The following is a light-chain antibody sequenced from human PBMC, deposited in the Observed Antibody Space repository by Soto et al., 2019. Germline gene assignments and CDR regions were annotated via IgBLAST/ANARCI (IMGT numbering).Light chain of an antibody. CDR3: LQYGSSPLT. Sequence: ETVLTQSPGTLSLSPGERATLSCRASQSVSSSYLAWYQQKPGQAPRLLIYGASSRATGIPDRFSGSGSGTDFTLTISRLEPEDFAVYYCLQYGSSPLTFGQGTKVDIK. CDR1: QSVSSSY. CDR2: GAS. V-gene: IGKV3-20*01. J-gene: IGKJ1*01.